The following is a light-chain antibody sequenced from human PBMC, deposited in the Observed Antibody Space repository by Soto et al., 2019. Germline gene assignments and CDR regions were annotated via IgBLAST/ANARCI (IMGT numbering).Light chain of an antibody. J-gene: IGKJ5*01. CDR2: GAS. CDR3: QQYNNWPPIT. Sequence: EIVLTQSPGTLSLSPGERATLSCRASQSVSSSYLAWYQQKPGQAPRLLIYGASSRVTGFPARFSGSGSGTDFTLTISSLQSDDFAVYYCQQYNNWPPITFGQGTRLEIK. CDR1: QSVSSSY. V-gene: IGKV3-15*01.